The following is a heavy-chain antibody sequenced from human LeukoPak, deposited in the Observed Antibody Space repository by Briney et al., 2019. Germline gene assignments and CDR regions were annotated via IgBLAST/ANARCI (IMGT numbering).Heavy chain of an antibody. CDR2: ISSSSSYI. CDR3: ARALDGDYGNGAIYYYYGMDV. D-gene: IGHD4-17*01. Sequence: PGGSLRLSCAASGFTFSSYRMNWVGQAPGKGLEWVSSISSSSSYIYYADSVKGRFTISRDNAKNSLYLQMNSLRAEDTAVYYCARALDGDYGNGAIYYYYGMDVWGQGTTVTVSS. CDR1: GFTFSSYR. J-gene: IGHJ6*02. V-gene: IGHV3-21*01.